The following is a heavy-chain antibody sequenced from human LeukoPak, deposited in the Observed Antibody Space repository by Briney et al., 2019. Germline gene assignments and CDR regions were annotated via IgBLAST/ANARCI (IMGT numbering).Heavy chain of an antibody. Sequence: GGSLRLSCAASGFTFSSHWMSWVRQAPGKGLEWVANIKQDGSEKYYVDSVKGRFTISRDNAKNSLYLQMNSLRAEDTAVYYCARVSLDIVVVPAAQLADYWGQGTLVTVSS. V-gene: IGHV3-7*01. CDR3: ARVSLDIVVVPAAQLADY. CDR1: GFTFSSHW. J-gene: IGHJ4*02. D-gene: IGHD2-2*01. CDR2: IKQDGSEK.